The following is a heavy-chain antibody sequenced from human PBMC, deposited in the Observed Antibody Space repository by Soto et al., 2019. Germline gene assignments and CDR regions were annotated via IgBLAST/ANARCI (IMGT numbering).Heavy chain of an antibody. CDR1: GFTFSSYS. J-gene: IGHJ4*02. Sequence: GGSLRLSCAASGFTFSSYSMNWVRQAPGKGLEWVSYISSSSSTIYYADSVKGRFTISRDNAKNSLYLQMNSLRAEDTAVYFCARGYYDYIWGSYRYSLFDYWGQGTLVTVSS. V-gene: IGHV3-48*01. CDR3: ARGYYDYIWGSYRYSLFDY. D-gene: IGHD3-16*02. CDR2: ISSSSSTI.